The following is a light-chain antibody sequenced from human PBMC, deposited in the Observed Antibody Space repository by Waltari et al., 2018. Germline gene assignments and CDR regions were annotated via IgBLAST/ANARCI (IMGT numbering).Light chain of an antibody. Sequence: DIQLTQSTSSPSASVRFRVTTTCRASQSSSSYLHWYQQKPGKAPKFLIYAAFSLQSGVPSRFTGSGSGTDFTLTISSVQAEDFGTYYCQQSYSSPYTFGQGTKLEIK. J-gene: IGKJ2*01. V-gene: IGKV1-39*01. CDR1: QSSSSY. CDR3: QQSYSSPYT. CDR2: AAF.